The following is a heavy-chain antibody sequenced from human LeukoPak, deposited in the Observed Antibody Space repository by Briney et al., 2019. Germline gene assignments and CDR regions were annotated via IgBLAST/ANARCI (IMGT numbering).Heavy chain of an antibody. Sequence: PGRSLRLSCAASGFTFSSYAMHWVRQAPGEGLEWVAVISYDGSNKYYADSVKGRFTISRDNSKNTLYLQMNSLRAEDTAVYYCARGRVVPGSEGWFDPWGQGTLVTVSS. V-gene: IGHV3-30*04. D-gene: IGHD2-2*01. J-gene: IGHJ5*02. CDR2: ISYDGSNK. CDR3: ARGRVVPGSEGWFDP. CDR1: GFTFSSYA.